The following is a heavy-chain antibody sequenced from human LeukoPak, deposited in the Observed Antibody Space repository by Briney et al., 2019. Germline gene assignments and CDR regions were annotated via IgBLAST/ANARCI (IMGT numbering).Heavy chain of an antibody. D-gene: IGHD3-10*01. V-gene: IGHV1-18*01. CDR1: GGTFTSYG. CDR2: ISAYNGNT. CDR3: AXXXXXXGWFDHYYGMDV. Sequence: ASVKVSCKASGGTFTSYGISWVRQAPGQGLEWMGWISAYNGNTNYAQKLQGRVTMTTDTSTSTAYMELRSLRSDATAVYYCAXXXXXXGWFDHYYGMDVWGQGTTVTVSS. J-gene: IGHJ6*02.